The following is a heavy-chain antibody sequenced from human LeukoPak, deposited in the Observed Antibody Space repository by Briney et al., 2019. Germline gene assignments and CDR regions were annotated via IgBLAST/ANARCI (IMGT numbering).Heavy chain of an antibody. D-gene: IGHD5-24*01. CDR3: ARTVEMSTVTGHYFEY. CDR1: GGSISSSSNY. J-gene: IGHJ4*02. V-gene: IGHV4-39*01. Sequence: SETLSLTCTVSGGSISSSSNYWGWIRQPPGKGLEWIGSVYYSVTTYYTPSLKSRVTMSVDTSRIQFSLKLSSVTAADTAVYYCARTVEMSTVTGHYFEYWGQGTLVTVSP. CDR2: VYYSVTT.